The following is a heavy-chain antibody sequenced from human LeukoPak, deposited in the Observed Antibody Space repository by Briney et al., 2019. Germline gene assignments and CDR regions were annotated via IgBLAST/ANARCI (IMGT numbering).Heavy chain of an antibody. CDR2: INPNSGGT. CDR3: ARASRIYDFWSGYYPPDV. CDR1: GYTFTVYY. Sequence: GASVKVSCKASGYTFTVYYMHWVRQAPGQGLEWVGRINPNSGGTNYAQKFQGRVTMTRDTSISTAYMELSRLRSDDTAVYYCARASRIYDFWSGYYPPDVWGQGTTVTVSS. D-gene: IGHD3-3*01. V-gene: IGHV1-2*06. J-gene: IGHJ6*02.